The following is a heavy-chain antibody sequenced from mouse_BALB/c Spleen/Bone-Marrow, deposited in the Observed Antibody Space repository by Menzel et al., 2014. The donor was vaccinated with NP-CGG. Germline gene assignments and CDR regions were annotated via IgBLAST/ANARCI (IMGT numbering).Heavy chain of an antibody. V-gene: IGHV1S29*02. D-gene: IGHD1-1*01. CDR1: GYTFTDYN. J-gene: IGHJ2*01. CDR2: IYPFNGST. Sequence: VQLQQSGPELVKSGTSVKISCKASGYTFTDYNMHCVKQSHGKSLEWIGYIYPFNGSTDYNQKFKSKATMTVDKSSSTEYMELRNLTSEDSAVYYCARSSYFDYWGQGTTLTVSS. CDR3: ARSSYFDY.